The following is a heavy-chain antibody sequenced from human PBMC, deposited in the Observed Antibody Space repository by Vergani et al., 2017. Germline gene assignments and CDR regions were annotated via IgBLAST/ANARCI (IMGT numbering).Heavy chain of an antibody. CDR2: ISGSGGST. CDR1: GFTFSSYA. Sequence: EVQLLESGGGLVQPGGSLRLSCAASGFTFSSYAMSWVRQAPGKGLEWVSAISGSGGSTYYADSGKGRFTISRDNSKNTLYLQMNSLRAEDTAVYYCAKSGIYYYYYGMDVWGQGTTVTVSS. CDR3: AKSGIYYYYYGMDV. D-gene: IGHD1-14*01. V-gene: IGHV3-23*01. J-gene: IGHJ6*02.